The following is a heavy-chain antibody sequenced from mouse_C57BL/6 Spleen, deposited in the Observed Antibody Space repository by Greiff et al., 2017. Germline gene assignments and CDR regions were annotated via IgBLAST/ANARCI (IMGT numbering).Heavy chain of an antibody. J-gene: IGHJ2*01. V-gene: IGHV1-81*01. CDR1: GYTFTSYG. CDR2: IYPRSGNT. D-gene: IGHD2-1*01. Sequence: QVQLQQSGAELARPGASVKLSCKASGYTFTSYGISWVKQRTGQGLEWIGEIYPRSGNTYYNEKVKGKATLTADKSSSTAYMERRSLTSEDSAVYFCAREYGNDYFDYWGQGTTLTVSS. CDR3: AREYGNDYFDY.